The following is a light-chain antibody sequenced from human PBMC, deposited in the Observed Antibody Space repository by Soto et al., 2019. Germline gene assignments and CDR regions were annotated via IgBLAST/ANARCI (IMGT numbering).Light chain of an antibody. CDR1: QSVSSY. V-gene: IGKV3-11*01. J-gene: IGKJ3*01. CDR3: QQRSNSGIT. Sequence: EIVLTQSPATLSLSPGERATLSCRASQSVSSYLAWYQQKPGQAPRLLIYDASNRATGIPARFSGSGSGTDFTLTISSLEPEDFVVYYCQQRSNSGITFGPGTKVDIK. CDR2: DAS.